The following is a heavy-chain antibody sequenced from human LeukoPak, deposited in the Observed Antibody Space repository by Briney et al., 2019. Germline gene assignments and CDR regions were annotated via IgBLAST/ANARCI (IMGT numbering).Heavy chain of an antibody. D-gene: IGHD6-19*01. CDR3: TRYAPWLGDAFDI. CDR2: IRSKADDYAT. Sequence: RSGGSLRLSCAASGFTFSGSAMHWVRQASGKGLEWVGRIRSKADDYATVYAASVKGRFTVSRDDSKNTAYLQMNSLKTEDTAVYYCTRYAPWLGDAFDIWGRGTMVTVSS. J-gene: IGHJ3*02. CDR1: GFTFSGSA. V-gene: IGHV3-73*01.